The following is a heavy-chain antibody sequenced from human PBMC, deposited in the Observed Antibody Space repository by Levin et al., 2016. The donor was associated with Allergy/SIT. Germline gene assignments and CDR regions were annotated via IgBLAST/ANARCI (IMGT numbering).Heavy chain of an antibody. CDR1: GYTLTELS. V-gene: IGHV1-46*01. J-gene: IGHJ6*02. Sequence: ASVKVSCKVSGYTLTELSMHWVRQAPGQGLEWMGIINPSGGSTSYAQKFQGRVTMTRGTSTSTVYMELSSLRSEDTAVYYCARDYAVEFGYGMDVWGQGTTVTVSS. D-gene: IGHD3-16*01. CDR3: ARDYAVEFGYGMDV. CDR2: INPSGGST.